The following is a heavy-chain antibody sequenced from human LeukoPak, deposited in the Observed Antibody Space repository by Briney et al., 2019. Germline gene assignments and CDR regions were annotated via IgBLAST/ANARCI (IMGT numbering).Heavy chain of an antibody. V-gene: IGHV4-59*12. CDR2: IYYTGST. Sequence: SETLSLTCTVSGGSISSYYWSWIRQPPGKGLEWLGYIYYTGSTNYNPSLKSRATISVDTSKNQFSLKLSSVTAADTAIYYCARGLPRYSGSYYARRRSNWFDPWGQGTLVTVSS. CDR3: ARGLPRYSGSYYARRRSNWFDP. D-gene: IGHD1-26*01. J-gene: IGHJ5*02. CDR1: GGSISSYY.